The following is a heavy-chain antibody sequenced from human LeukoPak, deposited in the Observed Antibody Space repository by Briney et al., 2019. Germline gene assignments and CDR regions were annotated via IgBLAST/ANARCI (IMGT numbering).Heavy chain of an antibody. Sequence: GGSLRLSCAASGFTFSSYEMNWVRQAPGKGLEWVSYISSSGSSIYYADSVKGRFTISRDNAKNLLYLQMNSLRAEDTAVYYCARKYCSSTSCLFDCWGQGTLVTVSS. CDR2: ISSSGSSI. CDR3: ARKYCSSTSCLFDC. V-gene: IGHV3-48*03. J-gene: IGHJ4*02. D-gene: IGHD2-2*01. CDR1: GFTFSSYE.